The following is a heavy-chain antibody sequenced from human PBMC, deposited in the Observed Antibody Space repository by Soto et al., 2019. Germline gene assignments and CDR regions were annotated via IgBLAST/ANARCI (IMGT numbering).Heavy chain of an antibody. J-gene: IGHJ6*02. Sequence: QVQLQESGPGLVKPSQTLSLTCTVSGGSISSGDYYWSWIRQPPGKGLEWIGYIYYSGSTYYNPSLIIRVTLSVVTSNNHFTQKLSSVTASDTAVYYFAVTITLVRGGQARYYFYGMDVWGQGTTVTVSS. CDR3: AVTITLVRGGQARYYFYGMDV. CDR1: GGSISSGDYY. D-gene: IGHD3-10*01. V-gene: IGHV4-30-4*01. CDR2: IYYSGST.